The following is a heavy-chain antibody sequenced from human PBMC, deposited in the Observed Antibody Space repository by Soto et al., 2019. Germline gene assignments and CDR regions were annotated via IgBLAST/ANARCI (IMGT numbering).Heavy chain of an antibody. J-gene: IGHJ4*02. CDR1: GFTFSSYG. D-gene: IGHD6-13*01. CDR3: AKNRGVYSFAY. Sequence: QVQLVESGGGVVQPGRSLRLSCAASGFTFSSYGMHWVRQAPGKGLEWVAVISYDGSNKYYADSVQGRLTSSRDNSKNTLYLQMNSLRAQDTAVYSFAKNRGVYSFAYWGQGTLVTVSS. CDR2: ISYDGSNK. V-gene: IGHV3-30*18.